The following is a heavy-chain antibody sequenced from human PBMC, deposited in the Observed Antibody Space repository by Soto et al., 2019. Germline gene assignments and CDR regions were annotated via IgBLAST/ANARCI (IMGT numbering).Heavy chain of an antibody. Sequence: ASVKVSCKASGYTFTGYYMHWVRQAPGQGLEWMGWINPNSGGTNYAQKFQGRVTMTRDTSISTAYMELSRLRSDDTAVYYCARERVAVAGDYYYYYGMDVWGQGTTGTVSS. CDR1: GYTFTGYY. J-gene: IGHJ6*02. D-gene: IGHD6-19*01. CDR2: INPNSGGT. CDR3: ARERVAVAGDYYYYYGMDV. V-gene: IGHV1-2*02.